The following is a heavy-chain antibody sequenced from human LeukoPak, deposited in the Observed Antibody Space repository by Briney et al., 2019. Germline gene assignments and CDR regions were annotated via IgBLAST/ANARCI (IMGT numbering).Heavy chain of an antibody. D-gene: IGHD5-24*01. J-gene: IGHJ4*02. CDR1: GFSFSNYW. CDR3: TRVGYIDEGIDY. V-gene: IGHV3-7*04. CDR2: IKPDGSEK. Sequence: GGSLRLSCAASGFSFSNYWMNWVRQAPGKGLEWVANIKPDGSEKHYVDSVKGRFTISRDNAKNSLYLQMNSLRAEDTAIYYCTRVGYIDEGIDYWGQGTLVTVSS.